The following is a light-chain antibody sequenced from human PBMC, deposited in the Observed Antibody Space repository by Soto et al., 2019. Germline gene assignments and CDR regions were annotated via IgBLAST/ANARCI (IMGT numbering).Light chain of an antibody. CDR3: QHYNDGLT. CDR2: GAS. V-gene: IGKV3-15*01. CDR1: QSVSSN. Sequence: EVVFTQSPATLSLSPGEGATLSCRVSQSVSSNLAWYQQKPGQAPRLLIYGASTRATGIPARFSGSGSGTEFTLTITSLKSEDFAVYFCQHYNDGLTFGGGTKVDIK. J-gene: IGKJ4*01.